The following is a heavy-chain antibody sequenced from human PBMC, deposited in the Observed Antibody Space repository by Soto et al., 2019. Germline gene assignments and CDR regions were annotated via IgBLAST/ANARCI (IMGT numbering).Heavy chain of an antibody. CDR3: AHTLLRFLEWLSPDYYYYYGMDV. Sequence: SGPTLVNPTQTLTLTCTFSGFSLSTSGVGVGWIRQPPGKALGWLALIYWNDDKRYSPSLKSRLTITKDTSKNQVVLTMTNMDPVDTATYYCAHTLLRFLEWLSPDYYYYYGMDVWGQGTTVTVSS. CDR1: GFSLSTSGVG. CDR2: IYWNDDK. J-gene: IGHJ6*02. D-gene: IGHD3-3*01. V-gene: IGHV2-5*01.